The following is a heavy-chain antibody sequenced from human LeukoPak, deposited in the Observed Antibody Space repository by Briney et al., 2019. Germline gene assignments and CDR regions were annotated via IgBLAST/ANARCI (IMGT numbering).Heavy chain of an antibody. J-gene: IGHJ5*02. CDR3: ARGGDIVVVPAAIASGSNWFDP. CDR1: GGSISSGDYY. CDR2: IYYSGST. V-gene: IGHV4-30-4*01. Sequence: SETLSLTCTVSGGSISSGDYYWSWIRQPPGKGLEWIGYIYYSGSTYYNPSLKSRVTISVDTSKNQFSLKLSFVTAADTAVYYCARGGDIVVVPAAIASGSNWFDPWGQGTLVTVSS. D-gene: IGHD2-2*01.